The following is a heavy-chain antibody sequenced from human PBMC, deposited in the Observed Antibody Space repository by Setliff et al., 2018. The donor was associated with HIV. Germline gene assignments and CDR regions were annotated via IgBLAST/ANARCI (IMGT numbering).Heavy chain of an antibody. CDR2: IPVGDPTT. CDR1: GFTFSSYA. CDR3: ARTMGHVYTAMLKYYYYYYMDV. V-gene: IGHV3-23*01. D-gene: IGHD5-18*01. Sequence: GGSLRLSCAASGFTFSSYAMSWVRQAPGKGLEWVSTIPVGDPTTYYAASVKGRFTISRDNSKNTLYLQMNSLTADDTAVYYCARTMGHVYTAMLKYYYYYYMDVWGKGTTVTVSS. J-gene: IGHJ6*03.